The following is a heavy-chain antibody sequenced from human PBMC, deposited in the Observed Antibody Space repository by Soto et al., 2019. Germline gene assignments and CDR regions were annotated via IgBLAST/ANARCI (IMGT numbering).Heavy chain of an antibody. CDR2: MHPGSGDT. Sequence: ASVQVSCKASGYTLTNSDVTWVRQATGQGLEWMGWMHPGSGDTGYAQKFQGRVNMTRNISIATAYMELSSLRSEDTAIDYCARMASFGSLNWFDPWGQGTLVTVSS. CDR3: ARMASFGSLNWFDP. D-gene: IGHD3-10*01. V-gene: IGHV1-8*01. J-gene: IGHJ5*02. CDR1: GYTLTNSD.